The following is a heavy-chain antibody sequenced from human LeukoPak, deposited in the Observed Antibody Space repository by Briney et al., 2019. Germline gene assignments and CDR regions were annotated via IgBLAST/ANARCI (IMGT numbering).Heavy chain of an antibody. J-gene: IGHJ5*02. CDR2: ISNDGGGT. CDR1: GFIFNNYG. Sequence: RPGGSLRLSCAASGFIFNNYGLIWVRQAPGKGLQWVSAISNDGGGTTYADFVKGRFTISRDNSKNTLFLQMNSLRAEDTALYYCAKDGSGYFADLWGQGTLVTVSS. D-gene: IGHD3-22*01. V-gene: IGHV3-23*01. CDR3: AKDGSGYFADL.